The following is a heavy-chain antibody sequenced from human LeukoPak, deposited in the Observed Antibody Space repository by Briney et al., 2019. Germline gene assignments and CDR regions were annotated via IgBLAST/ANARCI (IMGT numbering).Heavy chain of an antibody. J-gene: IGHJ6*03. CDR2: IYSGGST. D-gene: IGHD4-11*01. Sequence: GGSLRLSCAASGFTVSSNYMSWVRQAPGKGLEWVSVIYSGGSTYYADSVKGRFTISRDNSKNTLYLQVNSLRAEDTAVYYCARVPTNSNYVPCYYYYYYMDVWGKGTTVTVSS. CDR3: ARVPTNSNYVPCYYYYYYMDV. V-gene: IGHV3-66*02. CDR1: GFTVSSNY.